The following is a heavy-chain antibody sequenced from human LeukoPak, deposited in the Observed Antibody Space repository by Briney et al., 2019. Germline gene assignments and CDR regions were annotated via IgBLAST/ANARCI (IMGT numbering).Heavy chain of an antibody. J-gene: IGHJ4*02. CDR2: ISYDGSNK. Sequence: GGSLRLSCAASGFTFSSYGIHWVRQAPGKGLEWVAVISYDGSNKYYADSVKGRFTISRDNSKNTLYLQMNSLRAEDTAVYYCAKEILYYFDYWGQGTLVTVSS. CDR1: GFTFSSYG. CDR3: AKEILYYFDY. V-gene: IGHV3-30*18.